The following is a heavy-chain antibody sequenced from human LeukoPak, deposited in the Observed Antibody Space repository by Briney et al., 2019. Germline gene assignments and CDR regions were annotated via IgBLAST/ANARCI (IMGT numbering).Heavy chain of an antibody. CDR2: IYYSGST. CDR3: ARGGSGSYSYWFDP. CDR1: GGSISRGGYY. V-gene: IGHV4-31*03. J-gene: IGHJ5*02. Sequence: SETLSLTCTVSGGSISRGGYYWSWIRQHPGKGLEWIGYIYYSGSTYYNPSLKSRVTISVDTSKNQFSLKLSSVTAADTAVYYCARGGSGSYSYWFDPWGQGTLVTVSS. D-gene: IGHD3-10*01.